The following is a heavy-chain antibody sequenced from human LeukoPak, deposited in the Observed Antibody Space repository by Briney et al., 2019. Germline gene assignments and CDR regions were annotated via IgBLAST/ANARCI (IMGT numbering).Heavy chain of an antibody. V-gene: IGHV4-30-2*01. CDR3: ARQTTPPAFDI. CDR2: IYQSGST. J-gene: IGHJ3*02. CDR1: GGSISSGGYS. Sequence: PSQTLSVTCAVSGGSISSGGYSWSWIRQPPGKGLEWIGYIYQSGSTYYNPSLKSRVTISVDRSKNQFSLKLSSVTAADTAVYYCARQTTPPAFDIWGQGTMVTVSS. D-gene: IGHD4-17*01.